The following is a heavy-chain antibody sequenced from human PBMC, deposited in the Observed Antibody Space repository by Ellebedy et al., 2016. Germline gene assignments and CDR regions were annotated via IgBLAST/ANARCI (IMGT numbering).Heavy chain of an antibody. CDR3: ARERASYDSSGYYLDQ. D-gene: IGHD3-22*01. V-gene: IGHV4-31*03. CDR1: GGYISSSSFY. CDR2: IYYSGST. J-gene: IGHJ4*02. Sequence: SETLSLTXIVSGGYISSSSFYWSWIRQHPGKGLQWIGYIYYSGSTYYNPSLRGRVTISLDTSSNQFSLRLTSLTAADTAVYYCARERASYDSSGYYLDQWGQGTRVTVSS.